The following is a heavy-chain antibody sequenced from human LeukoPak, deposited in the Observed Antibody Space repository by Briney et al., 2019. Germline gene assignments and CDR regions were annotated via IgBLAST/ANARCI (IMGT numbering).Heavy chain of an antibody. J-gene: IGHJ4*02. CDR2: ISGDGDST. D-gene: IGHD5-18*01. CDR1: GFTFDDYA. V-gene: IGHV3-43*02. CDR3: AKDKYSYGYNFDY. Sequence: PGGSLRLSCAASGFTFDDYAMHWVRQAPGKGLEWVSLISGDGDSTYYADSVKGRFTISRDNSKNSLYLRMNSLRTEDTALFYCAKDKYSYGYNFDYWGQGTLVTVSS.